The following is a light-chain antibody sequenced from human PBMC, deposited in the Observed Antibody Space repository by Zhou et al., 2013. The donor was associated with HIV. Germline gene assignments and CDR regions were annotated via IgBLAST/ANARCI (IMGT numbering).Light chain of an antibody. CDR1: QGISTY. V-gene: IGKV1-9*01. CDR2: GAS. Sequence: DIQLTQSPSFLSASIGDRVTITCRASQGISTYVAWYQQKPGKAPRLLIYGASTLQGGVPSRFSGSGSGTDFTLTISSLQPEDFGTYYCQYVNSYPLIFTFGPGTKVDIK. J-gene: IGKJ3*01. CDR3: QYVNSYPLIFT.